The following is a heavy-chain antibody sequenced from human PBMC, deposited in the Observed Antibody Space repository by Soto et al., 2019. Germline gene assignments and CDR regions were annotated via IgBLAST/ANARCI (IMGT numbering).Heavy chain of an antibody. CDR2: ISSSSSTI. Sequence: GGSLRLSCAASGFTFSSYSMNWVRQAPGKGLEWVSYISSSSSTIHYSDSVKGRFTISRDNAKNSLYLQMNSLRAEDTAVYYCTREVYSAPPAEGSFDIWGQGTMVTVSS. CDR1: GFTFSSYS. CDR3: TREVYSAPPAEGSFDI. V-gene: IGHV3-48*01. J-gene: IGHJ3*02. D-gene: IGHD1-26*01.